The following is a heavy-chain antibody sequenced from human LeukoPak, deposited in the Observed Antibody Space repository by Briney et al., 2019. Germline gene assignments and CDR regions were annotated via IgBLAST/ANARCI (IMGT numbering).Heavy chain of an antibody. CDR3: ARDPTHDYDFWSGYYNDMYYFDY. D-gene: IGHD3-3*01. V-gene: IGHV4-39*07. Sequence: PSETLSLTCTVSGGSISSSSYYWGWIRQPPGKGLEWIGSIYTSGRTIYNPSLKSRVTMSVDTSKNQFSLKLSSVTAADTAVYYCARDPTHDYDFWSGYYNDMYYFDYWGQGTLVTVSS. J-gene: IGHJ4*02. CDR1: GGSISSSSYY. CDR2: IYTSGRT.